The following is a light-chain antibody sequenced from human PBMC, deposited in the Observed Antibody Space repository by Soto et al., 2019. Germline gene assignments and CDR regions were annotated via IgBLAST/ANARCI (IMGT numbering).Light chain of an antibody. Sequence: DIQMTQSPSTLSASVGDRVTITCRACQSISSWLAWYQQKPGKAPKLLIYKASSLESGVPSRFSGSGSGTEFTLTISSLQPDDFPTYYCQQLTFGGGTKVEIQ. CDR1: QSISSW. CDR3: QQLT. CDR2: KAS. J-gene: IGKJ4*01. V-gene: IGKV1-5*03.